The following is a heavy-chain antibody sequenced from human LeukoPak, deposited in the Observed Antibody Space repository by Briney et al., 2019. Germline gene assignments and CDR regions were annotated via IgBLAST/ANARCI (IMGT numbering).Heavy chain of an antibody. V-gene: IGHV4-4*07. D-gene: IGHD5-18*01. Sequence: SETLSLTCTVSGVSISSYHWSWIRQPAGKGLEWIGRVHTSGTTNYNPSLKSRVTMSVDTSKNQLSLMLTSVTAADTAVYYCARDGLYSYGYSYFDYWGQGALVTVSS. CDR1: GVSISSYH. CDR3: ARDGLYSYGYSYFDY. CDR2: VHTSGTT. J-gene: IGHJ4*02.